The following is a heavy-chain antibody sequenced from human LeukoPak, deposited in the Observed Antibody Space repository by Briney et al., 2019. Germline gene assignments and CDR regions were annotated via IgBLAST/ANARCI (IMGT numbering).Heavy chain of an antibody. V-gene: IGHV4-34*01. D-gene: IGHD6-13*01. J-gene: IGHJ4*02. CDR1: GGSFSGYY. Sequence: PSETLSLTCAVYGGSFSGYYWSWIRQPPGKGLEWIGEINHSGSTNYNPSLKSRVTISVDTSKNQFSLKLSSVTAADTAVYYCARARPRYSSSSGVFGYWGQGTLVTVSS. CDR2: INHSGST. CDR3: ARARPRYSSSSGVFGY.